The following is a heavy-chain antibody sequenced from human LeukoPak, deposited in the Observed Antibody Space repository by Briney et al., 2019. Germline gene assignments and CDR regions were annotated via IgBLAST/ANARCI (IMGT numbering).Heavy chain of an antibody. Sequence: GGSLRLSCAASGFTFSSYAMSWVRQAPGKGLEWVSTISGSGGSTYYADSVKGRFTISRDNSKNTLYLQMNSLRAEDTAVYYSAKDRPDTAMITDFDYWGQGTLVTVSS. J-gene: IGHJ4*02. CDR2: ISGSGGST. V-gene: IGHV3-23*01. D-gene: IGHD5-18*01. CDR3: AKDRPDTAMITDFDY. CDR1: GFTFSSYA.